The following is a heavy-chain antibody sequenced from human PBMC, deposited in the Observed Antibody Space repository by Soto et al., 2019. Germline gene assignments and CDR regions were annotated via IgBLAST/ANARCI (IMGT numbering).Heavy chain of an antibody. J-gene: IGHJ5*02. D-gene: IGHD6-25*01. CDR2: IYYSGST. CDR1: GDSISSSSYY. V-gene: IGHV4-39*01. Sequence: PWETLSLTCTVSGDSISSSSYYWVWIRQPPGKGLEWIGYIYYSGSTYYNPSLKSRVTISVDTSKNQFSLKLSSVTAADTAVYYCARRVAAGNWFDPWGQGTLVTVSS. CDR3: ARRVAAGNWFDP.